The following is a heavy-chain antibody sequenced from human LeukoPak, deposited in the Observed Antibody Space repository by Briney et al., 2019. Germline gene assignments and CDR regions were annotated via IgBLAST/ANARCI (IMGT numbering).Heavy chain of an antibody. CDR1: GYTFTGYY. J-gene: IGHJ4*02. CDR2: IIPILGIA. D-gene: IGHD3-22*01. CDR3: ARGYDSSGTEGY. V-gene: IGHV1-69*04. Sequence: SVKVSCKASGYTFTGYYMHWVRQAPGQGLEWMGRIIPILGIANYAQKFQGRVTITADKSTSTAYMELSSLRSEDTAVYYCARGYDSSGTEGYWGQGALVTVSS.